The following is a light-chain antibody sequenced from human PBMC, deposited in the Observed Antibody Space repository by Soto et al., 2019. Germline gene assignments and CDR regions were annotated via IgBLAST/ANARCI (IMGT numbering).Light chain of an antibody. Sequence: QSALTQPASVSGSPGQSITISCTATSNDVWTYNLVSWYQQHPGKAPKLLLFEASKRPSGVPDRFSGSKSGNTASLTVSGLLAEDEADYYCSSYAGSSKVFGTGTKLTVL. CDR1: SNDVWTYNL. CDR2: EAS. V-gene: IGLV2-14*02. J-gene: IGLJ1*01. CDR3: SSYAGSSKV.